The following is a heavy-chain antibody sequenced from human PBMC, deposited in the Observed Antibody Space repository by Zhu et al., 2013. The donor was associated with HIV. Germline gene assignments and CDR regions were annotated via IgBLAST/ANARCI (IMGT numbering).Heavy chain of an antibody. CDR1: GDTFSPNY. D-gene: IGHD3-22*01. J-gene: IGHJ5*02. CDR3: ARVSYYDSSRGWFDP. V-gene: IGHV1-2*02. Sequence: HVQLVQSGADVKKPGASVQVSCKIFGDTFSPNYLHWVRQAPGQGLEWMGWINPKSGGSNYAQKFHGRVTMTRDTSINTVYMELRSLRSDDTAVYYCARVSYYDSSRGWFDPWGQGTLVTVSS. CDR2: INPKSGGS.